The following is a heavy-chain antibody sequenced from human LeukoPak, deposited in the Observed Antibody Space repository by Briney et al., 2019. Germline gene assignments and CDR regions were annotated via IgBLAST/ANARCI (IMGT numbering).Heavy chain of an antibody. CDR3: ASRIAAAGTPFDY. J-gene: IGHJ4*02. Sequence: ASVKVSCKASGGTFSRYAISWVRQAPGQGLEWMGGIIPIFGTANYAQKFQGRVTITTDESTSTAYMELSSLRSEDTAVYYCASRIAAAGTPFDYWGQGTLVTVSS. D-gene: IGHD6-13*01. CDR2: IIPIFGTA. V-gene: IGHV1-69*05. CDR1: GGTFSRYA.